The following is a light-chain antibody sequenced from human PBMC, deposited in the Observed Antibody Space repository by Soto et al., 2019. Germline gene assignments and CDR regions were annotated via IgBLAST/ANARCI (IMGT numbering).Light chain of an antibody. J-gene: IGLJ1*01. CDR1: SSDVGTYNL. CDR2: EGT. V-gene: IGLV2-23*01. CDR3: CSYVGSSTYV. Sequence: QSVLTQPASVSGSPGQSITISCTGTSSDVGTYNLVSRYQQHPGKAPKLMVYEGTKRPSGVSNRFSGSKSGNTASLTISGLQAEDEADYYCCSYVGSSTYVFGTGTKVT.